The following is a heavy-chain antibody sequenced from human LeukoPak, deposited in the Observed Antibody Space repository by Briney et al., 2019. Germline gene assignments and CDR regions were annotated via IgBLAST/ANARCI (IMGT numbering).Heavy chain of an antibody. J-gene: IGHJ4*02. V-gene: IGHV3-30*18. CDR2: ISYDGSNK. D-gene: IGHD7-27*01. Sequence: PGGSLRLSFAASGFTFSSYGMHWVRQAPGKGLEWVAVISYDGSNKYYADSVKGRFTISRDNSKNTLYLQMNSLRAEDTAVYYCAKRGRTGSFDYWGQGTLVTV. CDR1: GFTFSSYG. CDR3: AKRGRTGSFDY.